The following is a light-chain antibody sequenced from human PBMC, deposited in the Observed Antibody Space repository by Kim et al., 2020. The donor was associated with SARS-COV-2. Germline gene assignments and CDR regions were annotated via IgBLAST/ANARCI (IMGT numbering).Light chain of an antibody. CDR1: QSVLYSSNNKNY. J-gene: IGKJ1*01. CDR2: WAS. Sequence: IVMTQSPDSLAVSLGERATINCKSSQSVLYSSNNKNYLAWYQQKPGQPPKLLIYWASTRESGVPDRFSGSGSGTDFTLTISSLQAEDVAVYYCQQYLSTPRTFGQGTKVDIK. V-gene: IGKV4-1*01. CDR3: QQYLSTPRT.